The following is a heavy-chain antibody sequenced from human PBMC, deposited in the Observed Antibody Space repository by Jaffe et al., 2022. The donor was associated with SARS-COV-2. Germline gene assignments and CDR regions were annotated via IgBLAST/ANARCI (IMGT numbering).Heavy chain of an antibody. V-gene: IGHV3-23*01. CDR1: GFTFSSYA. J-gene: IGHJ4*02. Sequence: EVQLLESGGGLVQPGGSLRLSCAASGFTFSSYAMSWVRQAPGKGLEWVSAISGSGGSTYYADSVKGRFTISRDNSKNTLYLQMNSLRAEDTAVYYCARAQRGYSYGLDYWGQGTLVTVSS. CDR2: ISGSGGST. CDR3: ARAQRGYSYGLDY. D-gene: IGHD5-18*01.